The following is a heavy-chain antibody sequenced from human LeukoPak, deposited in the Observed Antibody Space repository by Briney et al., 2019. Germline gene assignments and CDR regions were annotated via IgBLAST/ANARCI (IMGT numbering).Heavy chain of an antibody. CDR1: GYTFTSCG. CDR2: ISAYNGNT. CDR3: ARDRWYYYDSSGSNDAFDI. Sequence: ASVKVSCKASGYTFTSCGISWVRQAPGQGLEWMGWISAYNGNTNYAQKFQGRVTMTRDTSISTAYMELSRLRSDDTAVYYCARDRWYYYDSSGSNDAFDIWGQGTMVTVSS. V-gene: IGHV1-18*01. D-gene: IGHD3-22*01. J-gene: IGHJ3*02.